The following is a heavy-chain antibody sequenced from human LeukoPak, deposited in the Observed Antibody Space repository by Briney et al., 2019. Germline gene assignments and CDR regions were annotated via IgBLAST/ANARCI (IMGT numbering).Heavy chain of an antibody. CDR2: INPSGGST. V-gene: IGHV1-46*01. CDR1: GYXFTSYY. D-gene: IGHD6-19*01. Sequence: ASVKVSCKASGYXFTSYYIHWVRQAPGQGLEWRGIINPSGGSTSYAQKFQGRVTMTRDTSTSTVYMELSSLRSEDTAVYYCARDPGGSSGWYQFDYWGQGTLVTVSS. CDR3: ARDPGGSSGWYQFDY. J-gene: IGHJ4*02.